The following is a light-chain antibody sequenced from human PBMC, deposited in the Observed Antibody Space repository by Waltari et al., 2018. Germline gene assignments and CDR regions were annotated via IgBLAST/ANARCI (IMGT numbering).Light chain of an antibody. CDR1: SSDVGSYNL. V-gene: IGLV2-23*02. CDR2: EVS. J-gene: IGLJ1*01. CDR3: CSYAGSSTFYV. Sequence: QSALTQPASVSGSPGQSITISCTGTSSDVGSYNLVSWYQQHPGKAPTLMIYEVSKRPSGVSNPFSGSKSGNTASLTISGLQAEDEADYYCCSYAGSSTFYVFGTGTKVTVL.